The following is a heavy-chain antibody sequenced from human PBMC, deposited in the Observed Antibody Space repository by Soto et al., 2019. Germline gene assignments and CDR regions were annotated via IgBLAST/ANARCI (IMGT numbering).Heavy chain of an antibody. V-gene: IGHV4-4*02. CDR3: ARVYEYVWGSYRLSPYYFDY. CDR2: IYHSGST. D-gene: IGHD3-16*02. J-gene: IGHJ4*02. Sequence: PSETLSLTCSVSGGSISSSNWWSWVRQPPGKGLEWIGEIYHSGSTNYNPSLKSRVTISVDKSKNQFSLKLSSVTAADTAVYYCARVYEYVWGSYRLSPYYFDYWGQGTLVTVSS. CDR1: GGSISSSNW.